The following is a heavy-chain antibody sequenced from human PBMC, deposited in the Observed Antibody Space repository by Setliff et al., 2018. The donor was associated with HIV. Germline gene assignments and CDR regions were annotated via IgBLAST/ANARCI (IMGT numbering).Heavy chain of an antibody. J-gene: IGHJ4*02. V-gene: IGHV3-48*03. Sequence: PGGSLRLSCAASGFTFSTSEMNWVRQAPGKGLEWVSYISGSGSTIYYADSVKGRFTISRDNSKNSLNLQMNSLRAEDTAVYYCARAVEADGYNYWSKQYYFDYWGQGTLVTVSS. CDR1: GFTFSTSE. CDR2: ISGSGSTI. CDR3: ARAVEADGYNYWSKQYYFDY. D-gene: IGHD5-12*01.